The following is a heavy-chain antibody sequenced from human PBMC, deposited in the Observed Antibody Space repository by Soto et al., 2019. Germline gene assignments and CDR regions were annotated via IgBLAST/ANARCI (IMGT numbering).Heavy chain of an antibody. J-gene: IGHJ5*02. Sequence: SETLSLTCTVSGCSISIYYWSWIRQPPGKGLEWIGYIYYSGSTNYNPSLKSRVTISVDTSKNQFSLKLSSVTAADTAVYYCARGFNGNWFDPWGQGTLVTVSS. D-gene: IGHD2-8*01. CDR1: GCSISIYY. V-gene: IGHV4-59*08. CDR2: IYYSGST. CDR3: ARGFNGNWFDP.